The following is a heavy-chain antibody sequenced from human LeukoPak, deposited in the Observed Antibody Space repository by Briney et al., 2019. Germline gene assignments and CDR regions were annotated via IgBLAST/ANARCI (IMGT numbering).Heavy chain of an antibody. CDR3: ARDRVSMIRGVTAFDY. CDR1: GFTFSNHG. J-gene: IGHJ4*02. CDR2: ISSSGSYI. Sequence: GGSLRLSCAASGFTFSNHGMNWVRQAQGKGLEWVSSISSSGSYIYYEDSVKGRFTISSDNAKNSLYLQMNSLRAEDTAVYYCARDRVSMIRGVTAFDYWGQGTLVTVSS. V-gene: IGHV3-21*01. D-gene: IGHD3-10*01.